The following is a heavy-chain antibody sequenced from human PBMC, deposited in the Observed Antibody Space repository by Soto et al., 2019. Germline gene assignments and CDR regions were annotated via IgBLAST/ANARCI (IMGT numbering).Heavy chain of an antibody. J-gene: IGHJ4*02. D-gene: IGHD2-15*01. Sequence: PGGSLRLSCAASGFTFSSYGMHWVRQAPGKGLEWVAVIWYDGSNKYYADSVKGRFTISRDNSKNTLYLQMNSLRAEDTAVYYCAKDRKDIVVVVAATLFSWGQGTLVTVSS. CDR2: IWYDGSNK. V-gene: IGHV3-30*02. CDR3: AKDRKDIVVVVAATLFS. CDR1: GFTFSSYG.